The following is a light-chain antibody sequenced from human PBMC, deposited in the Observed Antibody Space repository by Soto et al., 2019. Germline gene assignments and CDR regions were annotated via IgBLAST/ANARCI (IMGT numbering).Light chain of an antibody. CDR2: DVS. CDR1: SSDVGGYIY. V-gene: IGLV2-11*01. CDR3: CSYAGNKTVV. Sequence: QSVLTQPRSVSGSPGQSVTISCTGTSSDVGGYIYVSWYQQYPAKAPKVMIYDVSRRPSGVPDRFSGSKSGNTASLTISGLQAEDEAVYYCCSYAGNKTVVFGGGTKLPVL. J-gene: IGLJ3*02.